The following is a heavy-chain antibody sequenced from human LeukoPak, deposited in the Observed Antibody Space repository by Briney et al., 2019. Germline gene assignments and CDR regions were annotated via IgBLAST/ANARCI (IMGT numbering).Heavy chain of an antibody. V-gene: IGHV4-31*03. J-gene: IGHJ6*02. D-gene: IGHD3-10*01. CDR1: GGSISSDSHF. CDR3: ARDFGYYYGSGNYYGMDV. CDR2: IYYSGST. Sequence: SETLSLTCSVSGGSISSDSHFWGWIRQHPGKGLEWIGYIYYSGSTYYNPSLKSRVTISVDTSKNQFSLKLSSVTAADTAVYYCARDFGYYYGSGNYYGMDVWGQGTTVTVSS.